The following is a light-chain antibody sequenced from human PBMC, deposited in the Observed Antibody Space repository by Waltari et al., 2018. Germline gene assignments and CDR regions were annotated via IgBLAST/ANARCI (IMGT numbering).Light chain of an antibody. CDR3: LQHYTYPPT. CDR2: AVS. Sequence: DIQMTQSPSAMSASVGDRVAITWRVSQDIGNYLAWFQQKPGTVPKRLIYAVSSLESGVPSRFSGSDSGTEFTLTINRLQPEDLATYFCLQHYTYPPTFGQGTRLEI. CDR1: QDIGNY. V-gene: IGKV1-17*03. J-gene: IGKJ5*01.